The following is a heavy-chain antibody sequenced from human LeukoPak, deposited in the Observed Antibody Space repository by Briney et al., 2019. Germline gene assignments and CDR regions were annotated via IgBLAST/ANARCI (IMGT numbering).Heavy chain of an antibody. CDR1: GVSINYYY. CDR3: ARYCSGGSCYPSAWFDP. CDR2: IYYSGGT. J-gene: IGHJ5*02. D-gene: IGHD2-15*01. V-gene: IGHV4-59*01. Sequence: PSETLSLTCTVSGVSINYYYWMWIRQPPGKGLEWIGYIYYSGGTHYNPSLKSRVTMLVDTSKNQFSLKLTAVTAADTAVYYCARYCSGGSCYPSAWFDPWGQGTLVTVSS.